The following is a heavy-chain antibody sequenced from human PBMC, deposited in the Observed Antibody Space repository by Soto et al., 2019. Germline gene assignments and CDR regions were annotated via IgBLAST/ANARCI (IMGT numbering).Heavy chain of an antibody. V-gene: IGHV1-69*01. D-gene: IGHD3-3*01. CDR1: GGTFSSYA. CDR3: ARDRPTIFGVVNPYYFDD. CDR2: IIPIFGTA. J-gene: IGHJ4*02. Sequence: QVQLVQSGAEVKKPGSSVKVSCKASGGTFSSYAISWVRQAPGQGLEWMGGIIPIFGTANYAQKFQGRVTITADESTSTAYMELSSLRSEDTAVYYCARDRPTIFGVVNPYYFDDWGQGTLGTVSS.